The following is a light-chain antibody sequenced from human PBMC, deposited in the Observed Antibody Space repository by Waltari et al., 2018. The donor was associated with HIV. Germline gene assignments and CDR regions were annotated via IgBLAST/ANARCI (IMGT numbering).Light chain of an antibody. CDR1: SIGSKS. V-gene: IGLV3-9*01. CDR3: QVWDKNTGT. Sequence: SYELTQPLSVSVDLGQTAKVPGGGDSIGSKSVQWYQQKPGQAPVRVIYGDTNRPAGIPSRFAGSNVGITATLSISSAQAGDEADYYCQVWDKNTGTFGTGTKVTVL. CDR2: GDT. J-gene: IGLJ1*01.